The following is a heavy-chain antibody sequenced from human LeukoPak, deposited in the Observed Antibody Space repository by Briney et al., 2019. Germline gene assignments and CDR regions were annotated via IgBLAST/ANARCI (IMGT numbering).Heavy chain of an antibody. Sequence: PGGSLRLSCAASEFTFSGYAMSWVRQAPGKGPEWVSTITENGDRSYYTDSVMGRFTISRDISKNTLSLQMNRLRAEDTAVYYCAKSAAGWWDYWGQGTLVTVSS. V-gene: IGHV3-23*01. CDR2: ITENGDRS. CDR3: AKSAAGWWDY. CDR1: EFTFSGYA. J-gene: IGHJ4*02. D-gene: IGHD2-15*01.